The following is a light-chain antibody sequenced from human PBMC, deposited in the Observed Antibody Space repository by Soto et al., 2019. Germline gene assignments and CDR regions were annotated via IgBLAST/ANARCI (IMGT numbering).Light chain of an antibody. J-gene: IGKJ1*01. CDR1: QSVSNF. Sequence: EIVLTQSPATLSLSPGERATLSCRASQSVSNFFAWYQQKPGQAPRLLISDASNRATGIPGRFSGSGSGTDSSPTISSLEPEDVAVDYYQQRSNWPWTFGRGTKVEIK. V-gene: IGKV3-11*01. CDR2: DAS. CDR3: QQRSNWPWT.